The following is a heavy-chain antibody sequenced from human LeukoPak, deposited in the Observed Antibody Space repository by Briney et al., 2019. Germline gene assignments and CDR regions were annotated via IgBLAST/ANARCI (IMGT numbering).Heavy chain of an antibody. Sequence: SETLSLTCTVSGGSISSYYWSWIRQPPGKGLEWIGYIYYSGSTNYNPSLKSRVTISVDTSKNQFSLKLSSVTAADTAVYYCARAIDSSGYHTVALDYWGQETLVTVSS. CDR2: IYYSGST. CDR3: ARAIDSSGYHTVALDY. V-gene: IGHV4-59*01. D-gene: IGHD3-22*01. J-gene: IGHJ4*02. CDR1: GGSISSYY.